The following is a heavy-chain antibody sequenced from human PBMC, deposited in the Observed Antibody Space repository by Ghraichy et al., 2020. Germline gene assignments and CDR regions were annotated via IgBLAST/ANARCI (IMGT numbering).Heavy chain of an antibody. CDR3: AGRRYFDY. D-gene: IGHD1-14*01. CDR2: INHSGST. V-gene: IGHV4-34*01. Sequence: PGKEKKKIGEINHSGSTNYNPSLKSRVTISVDTSKNQFSLKLSSVTAAYTAVYYCAGRRYFDYWGQGTLFTVSS. J-gene: IGHJ4*02.